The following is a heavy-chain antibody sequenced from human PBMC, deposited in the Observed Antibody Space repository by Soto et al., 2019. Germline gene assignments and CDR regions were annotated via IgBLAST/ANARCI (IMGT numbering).Heavy chain of an antibody. CDR2: ISAYNGNT. Sequence: ASVKVSCKASGYTFTSYGISWVRQAPGQGLEWMGWISAYNGNTNYAQKLQGRVTMTTDTSTSTAYMELRSLRSDDTAVYYCARSDDGRRTTGTTSWGQGTMVSVSS. V-gene: IGHV1-18*01. CDR3: ARSDDGRRTTGTTS. J-gene: IGHJ3*01. CDR1: GYTFTSYG. D-gene: IGHD1-7*01.